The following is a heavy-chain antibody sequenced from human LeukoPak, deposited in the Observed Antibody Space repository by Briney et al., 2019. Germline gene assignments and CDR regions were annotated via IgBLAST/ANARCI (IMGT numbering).Heavy chain of an antibody. D-gene: IGHD5-24*01. CDR1: GGSISSSSYY. J-gene: IGHJ4*02. CDR2: IYYSGST. Sequence: PSETLSLTCTVSGGSISSSSYYWGWIRQPPGKGLEWIGSIYYSGSTYYNPSLKSRVTISVDTSKNQFSLKLSSVTAADTAVYYCAREPSRDGYNSDYWGQGTLVTVSS. CDR3: AREPSRDGYNSDY. V-gene: IGHV4-39*07.